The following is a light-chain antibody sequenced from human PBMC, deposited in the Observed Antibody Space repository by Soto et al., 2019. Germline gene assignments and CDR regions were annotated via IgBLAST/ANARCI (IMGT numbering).Light chain of an antibody. CDR3: CSYASSVTWV. V-gene: IGLV2-23*01. J-gene: IGLJ3*02. Sequence: QSVLTQPASVSGSPGQSITISCTGTSSDVGGYKVVSWYQQHLGKAPKLIIYEAIKRPAGVSNRFSGSQSDNTASLTISGLQAEDEADYYCCSYASSVTWVFGGGTKLTVL. CDR2: EAI. CDR1: SSDVGGYKV.